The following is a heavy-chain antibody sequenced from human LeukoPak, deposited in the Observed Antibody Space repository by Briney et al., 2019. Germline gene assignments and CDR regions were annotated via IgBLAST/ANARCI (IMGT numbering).Heavy chain of an antibody. J-gene: IGHJ4*02. Sequence: SVKVSFKASGGTFSSYAISWVRQAPGQGLEWMGGIIPIFGTANYAQKFQGRVTITTDESTSTAYMELSSLRSEDTAVYYCARGFFEDGMGGLGYWGQGTLVTVSS. CDR2: IIPIFGTA. CDR1: GGTFSSYA. CDR3: ARGFFEDGMGGLGY. V-gene: IGHV1-69*05. D-gene: IGHD3-3*01.